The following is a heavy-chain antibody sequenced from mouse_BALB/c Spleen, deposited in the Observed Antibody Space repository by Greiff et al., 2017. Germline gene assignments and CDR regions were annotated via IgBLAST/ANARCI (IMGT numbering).Heavy chain of an antibody. CDR1: GFTFSSYY. J-gene: IGHJ2*01. D-gene: IGHD2-4*01. CDR3: ARHDYDY. CDR2: INSNGGST. Sequence: EVKVEESGGGLVKLGGSLKLSCAASGFTFSSYYMSWVRQTPEKRLELVAAINSNGGSTYYPDTVKGRFTISRDNAKNTLYLQMSSLKSEDTALYYCARHDYDYWGQGTTLTVSS. V-gene: IGHV5-6-2*01.